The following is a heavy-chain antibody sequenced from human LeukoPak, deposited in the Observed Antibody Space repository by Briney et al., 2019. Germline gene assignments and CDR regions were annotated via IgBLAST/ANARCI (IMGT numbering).Heavy chain of an antibody. CDR2: IKSEVDGGTP. Sequence: GGSLRLSCAVSGFTFSHAWMSCVRQAPGEGLEWVGRIKSEVDGGTPDYAAPVNGRFTIARDDSKNTLYLQMNSLKSEDTVVYYCTTIRGFGGVISCLGYWGQGTLVTVSS. J-gene: IGHJ4*02. D-gene: IGHD2-8*02. CDR1: GFTFSHAW. V-gene: IGHV3-15*01. CDR3: TTIRGFGGVISCLGY.